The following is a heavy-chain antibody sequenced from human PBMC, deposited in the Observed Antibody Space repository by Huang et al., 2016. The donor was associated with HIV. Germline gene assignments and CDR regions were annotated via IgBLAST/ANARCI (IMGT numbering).Heavy chain of an antibody. D-gene: IGHD1-1*01. CDR3: ARERMMSWLDDHDAFDI. J-gene: IGHJ3*02. Sequence: QVQLQQWGAGLLKPSETLSLTCAVYGGCFSGYYWSWIRQSPGKGLEWIGEINHSGSTNYNPSLKSRLTISVDTSKNQFSLKLSSVTAADTAVYYCARERMMSWLDDHDAFDIWGQGTMVTVSS. CDR1: GGCFSGYY. CDR2: INHSGST. V-gene: IGHV4-34*01.